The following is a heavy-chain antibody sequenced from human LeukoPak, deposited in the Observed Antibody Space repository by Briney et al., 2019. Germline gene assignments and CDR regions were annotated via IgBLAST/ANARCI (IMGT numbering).Heavy chain of an antibody. J-gene: IGHJ4*02. CDR2: IHHDGRI. CDR1: GGSIDSTNW. CDR3: ARSHDHLWGNYPDY. Sequence: SETLSLTCDVCGGSIDSTNWWNWVRQPPGKGLEWIGEIHHDGRINYNPSLKSRVTLSVDKSKNQFSLRLNSVTAADTAMYYCARSHDHLWGNYPDYWGQGTLVTVSS. V-gene: IGHV4/OR15-8*01. D-gene: IGHD3-16*02.